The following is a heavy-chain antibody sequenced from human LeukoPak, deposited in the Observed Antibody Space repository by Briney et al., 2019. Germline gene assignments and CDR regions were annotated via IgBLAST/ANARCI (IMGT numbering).Heavy chain of an antibody. V-gene: IGHV3-30*18. Sequence: GGSLRLSCAVSGFTFNTYGIHWVRQTPGKGLEWVALISYDGSNKYYADSVKGRFTISRDNSKNTLYLQMNSLRAEDTAVYYCAKDFSGTDAFDIWGQGTMVTVSS. D-gene: IGHD3-10*01. J-gene: IGHJ3*02. CDR3: AKDFSGTDAFDI. CDR1: GFTFNTYG. CDR2: ISYDGSNK.